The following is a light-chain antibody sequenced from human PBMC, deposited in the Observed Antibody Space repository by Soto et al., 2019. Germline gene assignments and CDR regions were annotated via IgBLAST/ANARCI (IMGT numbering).Light chain of an antibody. J-gene: IGKJ3*01. CDR3: QESSSTLFT. V-gene: IGKV1-39*01. CDR1: QNINTK. Sequence: DIQMTQSPSSLSASVGDRDTITCRASQNINTKLNWYQHKPGKAPKLLIYAASSFQSGVPSRFGGSGSGTDFTLTISSLQPEDFTTYYCQESSSTLFTFGPGTKVDI. CDR2: AAS.